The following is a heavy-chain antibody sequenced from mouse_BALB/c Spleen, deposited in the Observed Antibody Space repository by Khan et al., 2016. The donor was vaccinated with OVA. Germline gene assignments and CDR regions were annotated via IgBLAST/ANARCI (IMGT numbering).Heavy chain of an antibody. Sequence: QVQLKQSGAELVKPGASVKLSCKASGYTFSSYYMYWVKQRPGQGLEWIGGINPTNGGTNFNEKFKTKATLTVDKSSSTAYMQLSSLTSEDSAVXYCTSSGYANPFAYWGQGTLVTVSA. CDR1: GYTFSSYY. CDR2: INPTNGGT. D-gene: IGHD2-10*02. J-gene: IGHJ3*01. V-gene: IGHV1S81*02. CDR3: TSSGYANPFAY.